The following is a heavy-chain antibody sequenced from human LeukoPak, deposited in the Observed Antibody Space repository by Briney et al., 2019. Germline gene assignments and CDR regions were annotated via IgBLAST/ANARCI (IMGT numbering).Heavy chain of an antibody. CDR2: MRGSGGST. CDR1: GFTFSSYA. J-gene: IGHJ4*02. V-gene: IGHV3-23*01. Sequence: PGGSLRLSCAASGFTFSSYAMSWVRQAPGKGLEWASAMRGSGGSTYYADSVKGRFTVSRDNSKNTLYLQMNSLRAEDTAVYYCAKTPGDCTGGTCYSFDYWGQGSLVTVSS. CDR3: AKTPGDCTGGTCYSFDY. D-gene: IGHD2-15*01.